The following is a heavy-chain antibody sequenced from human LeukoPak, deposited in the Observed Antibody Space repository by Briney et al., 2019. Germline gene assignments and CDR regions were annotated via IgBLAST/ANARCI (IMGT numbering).Heavy chain of an antibody. D-gene: IGHD3-16*01. CDR2: ISGSGGSS. J-gene: IGHJ5*02. V-gene: IGHV3-23*01. CDR1: GFTFSSYA. CDR3: EGVEVGDSSVS. Sequence: GGSLRLSCAASGFTFSSYAMHWVRQAPGKGLEWVSGISGSGGSSYYADSVKGRLTTSRDNSKNTLYLQMNSLRVEDTAVYYCEGVEVGDSSVSWGQGTLVTVSS.